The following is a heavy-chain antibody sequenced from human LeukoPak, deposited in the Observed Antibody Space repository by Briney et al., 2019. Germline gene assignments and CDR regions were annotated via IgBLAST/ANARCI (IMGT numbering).Heavy chain of an antibody. Sequence: GGSLRLSFAASGFTFSGYSMSWVRQAPGKGPEWVSSISSSGTYVYYADSVKGRFTISRDNAKNSLSLQMNSLRADDAAVYYCARASSKQLAGYLPDGFDTWGQGTMVTVSS. CDR1: GFTFSGYS. V-gene: IGHV3-21*01. CDR3: ARASSKQLAGYLPDGFDT. J-gene: IGHJ3*02. D-gene: IGHD3-9*01. CDR2: ISSSGTYV.